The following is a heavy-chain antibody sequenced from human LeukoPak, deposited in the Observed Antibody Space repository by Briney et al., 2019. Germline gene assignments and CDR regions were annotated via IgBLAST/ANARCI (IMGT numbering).Heavy chain of an antibody. CDR2: INPSSGST. CDR3: ARDSTPTYYSGTYYFEY. V-gene: IGHV1-46*01. Sequence: ASVKVSCKASGYTFTSYYMHWVRQAPAQGLEWMGIINPSSGSTSYAQKFQGRVTMTRDTSTSTVYMELSSLRSEDTAVYYCARDSTPTYYSGTYYFEYWGQGTLVTVSS. D-gene: IGHD1-26*01. J-gene: IGHJ4*02. CDR1: GYTFTSYY.